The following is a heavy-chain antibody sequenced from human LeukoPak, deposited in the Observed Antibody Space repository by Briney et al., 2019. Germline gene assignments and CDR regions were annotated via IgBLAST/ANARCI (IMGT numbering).Heavy chain of an antibody. CDR2: INPNSATT. CDR3: ARGDFGETNTAFDV. CDR1: GYTFTDYD. V-gene: IGHV1-8*03. D-gene: IGHD4-17*01. J-gene: IGHJ3*01. Sequence: ASVEVSCKASGYTFTDYDVHWVRQAPGQGLECMGWINPNSATTNYAQRLQGRVTFTRDTSLSIAYMELSSLTSEDAAVYFCARGDFGETNTAFDVWGQGTLVAVSS.